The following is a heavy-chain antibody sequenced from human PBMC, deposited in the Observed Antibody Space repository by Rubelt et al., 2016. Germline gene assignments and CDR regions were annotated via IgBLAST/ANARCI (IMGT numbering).Heavy chain of an antibody. V-gene: IGHV1-3*01. CDR2: INAGNGKT. D-gene: IGHD4-17*01. Sequence: QVQLVQSGAEVKKPGASVKVSCKASGYTFTSYAMHWVRQAPGQRLEWMGGINAGNGKTKYSQKFQGRVTITRDTSASTAYMELSSLRSEDTAVYYCARALTRTLTTDPYHFDYWGQGTLVTVSS. CDR3: ARALTRTLTTDPYHFDY. J-gene: IGHJ4*02. CDR1: GYTFTSYA.